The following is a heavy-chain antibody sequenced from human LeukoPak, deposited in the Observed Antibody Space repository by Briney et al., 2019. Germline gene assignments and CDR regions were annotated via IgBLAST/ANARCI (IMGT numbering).Heavy chain of an antibody. J-gene: IGHJ3*02. Sequence: GGSLRLSCAASGLTVSTNYMNWVRQAPGKGLEWVSVMYVDGKTYYADSVKGRFTISRDNYKNTLFLQMDSLRAEDTAVYYCARTITMGRVDIWGQGTMVTISS. D-gene: IGHD3-10*01. V-gene: IGHV3-53*01. CDR3: ARTITMGRVDI. CDR2: MYVDGKT. CDR1: GLTVSTNY.